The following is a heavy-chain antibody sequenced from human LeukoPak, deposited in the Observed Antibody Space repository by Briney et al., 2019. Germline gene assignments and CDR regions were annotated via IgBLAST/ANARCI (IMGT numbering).Heavy chain of an antibody. CDR1: GFTFSVYG. CDR2: IWPDGSNK. D-gene: IGHD6-25*01. CDR3: VRASGPFDI. Sequence: GRSLRLSCVASGFTFSVYGLHWVRQAPGKGPEWVAVIWPDGSNKYYADSVRGRFTISRDNSKNTLYLQLNSLTIEDTAMYSCVRASGPFDIWGQGTMVTVSS. J-gene: IGHJ3*02. V-gene: IGHV3-33*01.